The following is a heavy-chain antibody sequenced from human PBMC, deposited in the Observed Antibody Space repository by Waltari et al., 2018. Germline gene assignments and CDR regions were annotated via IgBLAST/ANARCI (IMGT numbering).Heavy chain of an antibody. J-gene: IGHJ5*02. CDR3: ARFSKSANWFDP. D-gene: IGHD3-3*02. CDR2: VYYSGTT. CDR1: GGSISSSSYY. Sequence: QLQLQESGPGLVKPSETLSLTCTVSGGSISSSSYYWGWIRQPPGKGLEWIGSVYYSGTTYYNPSLMSRVTISVDTSKNQFSLKLSSVTAAETAVFYCARFSKSANWFDPWGQGTLVTVSS. V-gene: IGHV4-39*01.